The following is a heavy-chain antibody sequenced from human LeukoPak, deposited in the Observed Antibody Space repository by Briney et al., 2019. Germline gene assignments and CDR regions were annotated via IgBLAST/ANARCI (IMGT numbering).Heavy chain of an antibody. Sequence: GGSLRLSCAASGFTFSSYAMSWVRQAPGKGLGWVSAISGSGGSTYYADSVKGRFTISRDNSKNTLYLQMNSLRAEDTAVYYCAKAKYYGDSHFDYWGQGTLATVSS. D-gene: IGHD4-17*01. V-gene: IGHV3-23*01. CDR1: GFTFSSYA. CDR3: AKAKYYGDSHFDY. CDR2: ISGSGGST. J-gene: IGHJ4*02.